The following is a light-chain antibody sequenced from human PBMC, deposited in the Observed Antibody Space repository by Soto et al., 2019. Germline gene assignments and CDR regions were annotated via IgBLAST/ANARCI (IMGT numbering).Light chain of an antibody. J-gene: IGLJ3*02. CDR2: EVI. CDR1: SSDVGGYNY. V-gene: IGLV2-8*01. Sequence: QSALTQPPSASGSPGQSVTISCTGTSSDVGGYNYVSWYQQHPGKAPKLMIYEVIKRPSGVPDRFSGSKSGNTASLTVSGLQAEDEADYYCSSYAGSNNLLFGGGTQLTVL. CDR3: SSYAGSNNLL.